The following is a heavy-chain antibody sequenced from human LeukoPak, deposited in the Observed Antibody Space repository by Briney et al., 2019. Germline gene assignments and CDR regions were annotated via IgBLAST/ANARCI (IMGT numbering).Heavy chain of an antibody. V-gene: IGHV4-34*01. Sequence: SETLSLTCAVYGGSFSGHYWSWIRQPPGKGLEWIGEINHSGSTNYNPSLKSRVTISVDTSKNQFSLKLSSVTAADTAVYYCARGHLYYDFWSGYRAFDYWGQGTLVTVSS. D-gene: IGHD3-3*01. CDR3: ARGHLYYDFWSGYRAFDY. J-gene: IGHJ4*02. CDR2: INHSGST. CDR1: GGSFSGHY.